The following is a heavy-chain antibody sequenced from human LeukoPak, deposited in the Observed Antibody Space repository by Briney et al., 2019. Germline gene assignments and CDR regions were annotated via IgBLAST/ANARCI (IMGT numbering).Heavy chain of an antibody. D-gene: IGHD6-6*01. CDR2: IYYSGST. V-gene: IGHV4-61*01. CDR1: GYSISSGYY. Sequence: SETLSLTCAVSGYSISSGYYWSWIRQPPGKGLEWIGYIYYSGSTNYNPSLKSRVTISVDTSKNQFSLKLSSVTAADTAVYYCARVAVSSSSDGNYMDVWGKGTTVTVSS. CDR3: ARVAVSSSSDGNYMDV. J-gene: IGHJ6*03.